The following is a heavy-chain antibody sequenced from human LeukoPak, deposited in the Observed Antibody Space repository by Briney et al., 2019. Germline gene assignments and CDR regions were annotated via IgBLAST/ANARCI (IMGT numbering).Heavy chain of an antibody. V-gene: IGHV4-30-2*01. CDR2: IYHSGGT. CDR3: ARVGRYCGGDCYSGGFDP. J-gene: IGHJ5*02. Sequence: SETLSLTCAVSGGSISSGGYSWSWIRQPPGKGLEWIGYIYHSGGTYYNPSLKSRVTISVDRSKNQFSLKLSSVTAADTAVYYCARVGRYCGGDCYSGGFDPWGQGTLVTVSS. CDR1: GGSISSGGYS. D-gene: IGHD2-21*02.